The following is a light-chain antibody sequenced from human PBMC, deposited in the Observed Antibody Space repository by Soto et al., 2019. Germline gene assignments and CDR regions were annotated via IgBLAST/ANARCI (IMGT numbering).Light chain of an antibody. CDR2: GAT. J-gene: IGKJ1*01. CDR3: QQYNKWPPWT. CDR1: QSISSN. Sequence: IVMTQSPATLSVSTGERATLSCRSSQSISSNLAWYQQKPGQAPRLLIYGATTRATGIPARFSGSGSGTEFTLTISSLQSEDFAVYYCQQYNKWPPWTFGQGTKVDIK. V-gene: IGKV3-15*01.